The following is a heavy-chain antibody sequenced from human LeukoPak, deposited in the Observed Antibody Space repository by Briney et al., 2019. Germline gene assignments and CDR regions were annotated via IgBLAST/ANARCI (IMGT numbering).Heavy chain of an antibody. V-gene: IGHV4-38-2*02. CDR2: IYHSGST. D-gene: IGHD6-13*01. CDR1: GYSISSGYY. CDR3: ARVGYYSSSWEHFFDY. Sequence: SGTLSLTCTVSGYSISSGYYWGWIRQPPGKGLEWIGSIYHSGSTYYNPSLKSRLTISVDTSKNQFSLKLSSVTAADTAVYYCARVGYYSSSWEHFFDYWGQGTLVTVSS. J-gene: IGHJ4*02.